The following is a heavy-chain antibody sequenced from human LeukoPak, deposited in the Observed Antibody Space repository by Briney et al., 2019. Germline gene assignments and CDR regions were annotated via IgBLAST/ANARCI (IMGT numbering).Heavy chain of an antibody. Sequence: GGSLRLSCAASGFTFSSYAMSWFRQAPGKGLEWVGFIRSNTYGGTAEYAASVKGRFTISRDDSKSIAYLQMNSLKTEDTAVYYCTKGDYHAYWGQGTLATVSS. CDR1: GFTFSSYA. J-gene: IGHJ4*02. CDR3: TKGDYHAY. V-gene: IGHV3-49*03. CDR2: IRSNTYGGTA.